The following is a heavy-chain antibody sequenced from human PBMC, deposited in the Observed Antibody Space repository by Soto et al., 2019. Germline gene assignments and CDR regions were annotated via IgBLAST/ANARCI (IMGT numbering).Heavy chain of an antibody. CDR1: GFTFSSYA. J-gene: IGHJ4*02. Sequence: EVPLLESGGGLVQPGGSLRLSCAASGFTFSSYAMSWVRQAPGKGLEWVSAISGSGGSTYYADSVKGRFTISRDNSKNTLYLQMNSLRAEDTAVYYCAIAATYSSSWYTDYWGQGTLVTVSS. CDR2: ISGSGGST. D-gene: IGHD6-13*01. V-gene: IGHV3-23*01. CDR3: AIAATYSSSWYTDY.